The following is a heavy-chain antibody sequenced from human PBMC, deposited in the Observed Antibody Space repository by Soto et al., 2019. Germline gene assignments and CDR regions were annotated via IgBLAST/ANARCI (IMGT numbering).Heavy chain of an antibody. D-gene: IGHD1-1*01. CDR3: ARLGTTANYHYGMDV. CDR2: IYPGDSDT. CDR1: GYSFTSYW. J-gene: IGHJ6*02. V-gene: IGHV5-51*01. Sequence: GESLKISCRGSGYSFTSYWIGWVRQMPGKGLEWMGIIYPGDSDTRYSPSFQGQVTISADKSISTAYLQWSSLKASDTAMYYCARLGTTANYHYGMDVWGQGTTVTVSS.